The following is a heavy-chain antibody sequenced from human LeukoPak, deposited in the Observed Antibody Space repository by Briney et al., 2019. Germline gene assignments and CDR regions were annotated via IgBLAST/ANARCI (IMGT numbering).Heavy chain of an antibody. J-gene: IGHJ4*02. D-gene: IGHD3-22*01. CDR1: GGSISSGSYY. CDR2: TYTSGST. CDR3: ARFNGDSSGYYFWTIDY. V-gene: IGHV4-61*02. Sequence: SQTLSLTCTVSGGSISSGSYYWSWIRQPAGKGLEWIGRTYTSGSTNYNPSLKSRVTISVDTSKNQFSLKLSSVTAADTAVYYCARFNGDSSGYYFWTIDYWGQGTLVTVSS.